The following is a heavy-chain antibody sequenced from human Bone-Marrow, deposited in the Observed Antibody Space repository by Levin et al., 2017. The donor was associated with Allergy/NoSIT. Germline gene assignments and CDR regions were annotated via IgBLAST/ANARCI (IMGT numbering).Heavy chain of an antibody. J-gene: IGHJ5*02. V-gene: IGHV3-11*01. CDR1: GFTFRDYY. CDR2: VSNNGRTT. Sequence: GGSLRLSCAASGFTFRDYYMTWIRQAPGKGLECISYVSNNGRTTYYADSVKGRFTISRDNVKNSVYLQMNSLRVEDTAVYYCAREIYSSSFAWGQGTLVTV. D-gene: IGHD2/OR15-2a*01. CDR3: AREIYSSSFA.